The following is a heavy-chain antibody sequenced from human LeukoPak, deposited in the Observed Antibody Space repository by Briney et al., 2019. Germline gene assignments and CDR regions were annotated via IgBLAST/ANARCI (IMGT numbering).Heavy chain of an antibody. V-gene: IGHV1-2*06. CDR1: GYTFTGYY. CDR3: AMSVEMPPIPSFDY. D-gene: IGHD5-24*01. Sequence: ASVKVSCKAFGYTFTGYYIHWVRQAPGQGLEWMGRISSNSGSTKYTQKFQGRVVITRDASATTSYLELNSLRSEDTAVYYCAMSVEMPPIPSFDYWGQGTLVTVSS. J-gene: IGHJ4*02. CDR2: ISSNSGST.